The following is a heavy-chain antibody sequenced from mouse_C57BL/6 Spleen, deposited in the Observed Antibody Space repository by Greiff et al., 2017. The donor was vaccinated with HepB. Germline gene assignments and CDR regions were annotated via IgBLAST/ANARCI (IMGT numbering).Heavy chain of an antibody. D-gene: IGHD2-5*01. CDR2: IDPSDSYT. CDR1: GYTFTSYW. J-gene: IGHJ3*01. Sequence: QVQLQQPGAELVKPGASVKLSCKASGYTFTSYWMQWVKQRPGQGLEWIGEIDPSDSYTNYNQKFKGKATLTVDTSSSTAYMQLSSLTSEDSAVYYCARPESNAGFAYWGQGTLVTVSA. V-gene: IGHV1-50*01. CDR3: ARPESNAGFAY.